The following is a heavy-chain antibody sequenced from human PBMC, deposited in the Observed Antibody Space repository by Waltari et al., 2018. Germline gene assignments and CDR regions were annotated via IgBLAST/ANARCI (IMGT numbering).Heavy chain of an antibody. CDR1: GFTFSSYA. CDR2: ISGSGGST. CDR3: AITYYYDSSGSQFDY. D-gene: IGHD3-22*01. J-gene: IGHJ4*02. Sequence: EVQLLESGGGLVQPGGSLRLSCAASGFTFSSYAMSWVRQAPGKGLEWVSAISGSGGSTYYADSGKGRFTISRDNSKNTLYLQMNSLRAEDTAVYYCAITYYYDSSGSQFDYWGQGTLVIVSS. V-gene: IGHV3-23*01.